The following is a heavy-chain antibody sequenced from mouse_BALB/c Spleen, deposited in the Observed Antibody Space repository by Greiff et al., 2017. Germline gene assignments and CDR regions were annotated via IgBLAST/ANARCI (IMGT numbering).Heavy chain of an antibody. CDR3: AISSRIRAMDY. J-gene: IGHJ4*01. CDR2: ILPGSGST. CDR1: GYTFSSYW. D-gene: IGHD2-4*01. Sequence: VQLQESGAELMKPGASVKISCKATGYTFSSYWIEWVKQRPGHGLEWIGEILPGSGSTNYNEKFKGKATFTADTSSNTAYLQLSSLTSEDSAVYYWAISSRIRAMDYWGQGTSVTVSS. V-gene: IGHV1-9*01.